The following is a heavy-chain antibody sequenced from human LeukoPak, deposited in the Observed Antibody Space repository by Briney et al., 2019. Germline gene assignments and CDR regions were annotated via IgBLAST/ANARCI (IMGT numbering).Heavy chain of an antibody. Sequence: GGSLRLSCAASGFTFSSYSMNWVRQAPGKGLEWVSSISSSSTYIYYADSVQGRFTISRDNAKNSLNLQMNSLRADDTAVYYCARADYDSSGTFDYWGQGTLVTVSS. V-gene: IGHV3-21*01. J-gene: IGHJ4*02. D-gene: IGHD3-22*01. CDR1: GFTFSSYS. CDR2: ISSSSTYI. CDR3: ARADYDSSGTFDY.